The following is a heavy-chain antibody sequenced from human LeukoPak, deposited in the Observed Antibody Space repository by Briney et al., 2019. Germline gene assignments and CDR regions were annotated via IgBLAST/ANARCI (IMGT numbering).Heavy chain of an antibody. CDR2: ISHSGST. CDR3: ARGSRVYDRSGFHTWHDY. CDR1: GGSISSGGYF. D-gene: IGHD3-22*01. Sequence: PSETLSLTCTVSGGSISSGGYFWSWVRQHPGKGLEWIGYISHSGSTYYNPSLKSRVTISLDTSKDRFSLRLSSVTAADTAVYYCARGSRVYDRSGFHTWHDYWGHGTLVTVSS. V-gene: IGHV4-31*03. J-gene: IGHJ4*03.